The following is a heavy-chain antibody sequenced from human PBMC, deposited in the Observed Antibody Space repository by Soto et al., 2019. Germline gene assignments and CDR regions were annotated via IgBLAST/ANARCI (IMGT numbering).Heavy chain of an antibody. CDR2: ISGSGGST. Sequence: GGSLRLSCAASGFTFSSYAMSWVRQAPGKGLEWVSAISGSGGSTYYADSVKGRFTISRDNSKNTLYLQMNSLRAEDTAVYYCAKDRSQYSSSSPPVYFDYWGQGTLVTVSS. CDR1: GFTFSSYA. V-gene: IGHV3-23*01. D-gene: IGHD6-6*01. CDR3: AKDRSQYSSSSPPVYFDY. J-gene: IGHJ4*02.